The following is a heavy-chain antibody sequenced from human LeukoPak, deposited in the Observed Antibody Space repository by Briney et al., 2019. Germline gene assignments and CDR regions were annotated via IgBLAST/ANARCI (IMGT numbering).Heavy chain of an antibody. J-gene: IGHJ6*02. CDR3: TTVHRGYGDYATPKGGYYYYGMDV. Sequence: PGGSLRLSCAASGFTFSNAWMSWVRQAPGKGLEWVGRIKSKTDGGTTDYAAPVKGRFTISRDDSKNTLYLQMNSLKTEDTAVYYCTTVHRGYGDYATPKGGYYYYGMDVWGQGTTVTVSS. D-gene: IGHD4-17*01. CDR1: GFTFSNAW. V-gene: IGHV3-15*01. CDR2: IKSKTDGGTT.